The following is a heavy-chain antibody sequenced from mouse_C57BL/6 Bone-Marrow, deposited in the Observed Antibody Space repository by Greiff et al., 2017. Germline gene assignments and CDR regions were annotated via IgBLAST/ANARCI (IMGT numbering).Heavy chain of an antibody. V-gene: IGHV5-15*01. CDR2: ISNLAYSI. J-gene: IGHJ4*01. CDR1: GFTFSDYG. Sequence: EVQGVESGGGLVQPGGSLKLSCAASGFTFSDYGMAWVRQAPRKGPEWVAFISNLAYSIYYADTVTGRFTISRENAKNTLYLEMSSLRSEDTAMYYCARRAGAMDYWGQGTSVTVSS. CDR3: ARRAGAMDY.